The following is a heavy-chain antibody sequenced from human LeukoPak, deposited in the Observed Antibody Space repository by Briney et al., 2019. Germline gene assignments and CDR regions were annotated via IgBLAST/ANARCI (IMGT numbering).Heavy chain of an antibody. CDR3: ARDSQWRAFDI. CDR2: ISESGTAI. CDR1: GFTFDDYG. V-gene: IGHV3-48*03. D-gene: IGHD6-19*01. J-gene: IGHJ3*02. Sequence: GGSLRLSCAASGFTFDDYGMSWVRQAPGKGLEWVSHISESGTAIYYADSVKGRFTISRDNTKNSLYLQMNSLRAEDTAIYYCARDSQWRAFDIWGQGTMVTVSS.